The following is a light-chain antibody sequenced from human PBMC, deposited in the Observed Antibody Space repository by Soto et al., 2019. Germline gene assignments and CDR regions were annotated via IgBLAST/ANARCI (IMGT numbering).Light chain of an antibody. CDR1: QSVSSN. V-gene: IGKV3-15*01. J-gene: IGKJ4*01. CDR2: GAS. CDR3: QQYNNWPLT. Sequence: EIVLTQSPGTLSLSPGERATLSCRASQSVSSNLAWYQQQPGQAPRLLIYGASTRATGFPARFSGSGSGTEFTLTISSLQSEDFAVYYCQQYNNWPLTLGGGTKVDIK.